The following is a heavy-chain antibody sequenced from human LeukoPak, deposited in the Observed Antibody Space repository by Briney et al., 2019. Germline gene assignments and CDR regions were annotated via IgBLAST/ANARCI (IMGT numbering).Heavy chain of an antibody. J-gene: IGHJ4*02. V-gene: IGHV3-30*02. CDR2: IRYDGSNK. Sequence: PGGSLRLSCAASGFTFSSYGMHWVRQAPGKGLEWVAFIRYDGSNKYYADSVKGRFTISRDNSKNTLYLQMHSLRAEDTAVYYCARVTYYYDSSGNNPGYWGQGTLVTVSS. CDR3: ARVTYYYDSSGNNPGY. D-gene: IGHD3-22*01. CDR1: GFTFSSYG.